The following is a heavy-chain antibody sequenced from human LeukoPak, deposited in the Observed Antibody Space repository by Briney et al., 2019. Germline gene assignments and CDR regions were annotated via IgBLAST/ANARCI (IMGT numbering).Heavy chain of an antibody. CDR2: INHSGST. J-gene: IGHJ3*02. Sequence: SETLSLXCAVYGGSFSGYYWSWIRQPPGKGLEWIGEINHSGSTNYNPSLKSRVTISVDTSKNQFSLKLSSVTAADTAVYYCARGRYYYGSGRFFAFDIWGQGTMVTVSS. D-gene: IGHD3-10*01. CDR1: GGSFSGYY. CDR3: ARGRYYYGSGRFFAFDI. V-gene: IGHV4-34*01.